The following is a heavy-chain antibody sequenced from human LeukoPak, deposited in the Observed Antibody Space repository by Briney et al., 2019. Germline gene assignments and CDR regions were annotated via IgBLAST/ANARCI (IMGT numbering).Heavy chain of an antibody. J-gene: IGHJ4*02. CDR3: SAGGSLDY. Sequence: GGSPRLSCAASGFTFSGSAMHWVRQASGKGLEWVASINPDGSQKFYVSSMKGRFTISRDNAKSSLYLQMNSLTVEDTAVYFCSAGGSLDYWGQGTLVTVSS. CDR1: GFTFSGSA. D-gene: IGHD3-16*01. CDR2: INPDGSQK. V-gene: IGHV3-7*02.